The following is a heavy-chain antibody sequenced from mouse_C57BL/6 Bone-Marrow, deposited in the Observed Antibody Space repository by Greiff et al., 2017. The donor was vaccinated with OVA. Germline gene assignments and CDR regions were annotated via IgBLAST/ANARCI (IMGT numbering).Heavy chain of an antibody. D-gene: IGHD2-3*01. CDR2: IYPGDGDT. CDR3: ARYGPTDDGYYRFAY. Sequence: QVQLQQPGAELVKPGASVKISCKASGYAFSSYWMNWVKQRPGKGLEWIGQIYPGDGDTNYNGKFKGKATLTADKSSSTAYMQLSSLTSEDSAVYCCARYGPTDDGYYRFAYWGQGTLVTVSA. J-gene: IGHJ3*01. CDR1: GYAFSSYW. V-gene: IGHV1-80*01.